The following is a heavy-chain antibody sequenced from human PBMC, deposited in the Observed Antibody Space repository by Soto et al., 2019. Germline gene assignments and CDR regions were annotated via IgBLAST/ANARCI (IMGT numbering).Heavy chain of an antibody. Sequence: KPSETLSLTCTVSGGSISSYYWSWIRQPPGKGLEWIGYIYYSGSTNYNPSLKSRVTISVDTSKNQFSLKLSSVTAADTAVYYCARGRVYYYGSGTDPTYYFDYWGQGTLVTVSS. CDR2: IYYSGST. V-gene: IGHV4-59*01. D-gene: IGHD3-10*01. CDR1: GGSISSYY. J-gene: IGHJ4*02. CDR3: ARGRVYYYGSGTDPTYYFDY.